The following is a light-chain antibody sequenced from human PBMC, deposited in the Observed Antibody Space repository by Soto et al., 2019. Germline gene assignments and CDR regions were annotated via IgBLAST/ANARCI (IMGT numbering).Light chain of an antibody. CDR3: HQSYNTPYT. V-gene: IGKV1-39*01. J-gene: IGKJ2*01. CDR1: QNIDFY. CDR2: DAS. Sequence: DIQMTQSPSSLSASVGDRVTITCRAGQNIDFYLTWYQQKPGRAPKILIYDASSLQNGVPSRFSGSGSGTAFTTPIDNRQLEDFSTNHCHQSYNTPYTFGQGTKLEI.